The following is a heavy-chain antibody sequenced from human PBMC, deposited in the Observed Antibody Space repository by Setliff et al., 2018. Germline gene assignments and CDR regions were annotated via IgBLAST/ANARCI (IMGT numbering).Heavy chain of an antibody. J-gene: IGHJ4*02. CDR3: ARGVRTGHLDS. V-gene: IGHV4-4*02. Sequence: SETLSLTCAVSGDSIRNDYWWSLVRQPPERELEWIGEINQSGTTNYNPPLKGRATISVDNSKNQFSLNLNSVTVADTAVYFGARGVRTGHLDSWGQGTLVTVSS. CDR1: GDSIRNDYW. CDR2: INQSGTT. D-gene: IGHD1-1*01.